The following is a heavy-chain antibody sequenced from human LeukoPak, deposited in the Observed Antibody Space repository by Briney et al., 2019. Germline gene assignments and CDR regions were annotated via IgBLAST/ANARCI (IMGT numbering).Heavy chain of an antibody. V-gene: IGHV1-18*01. CDR3: ARYPGSPYYDSSGYYLLGP. CDR1: GYTFTNYA. Sequence: ASVKVSCKASGYTFTNYAISWVRQAPGRGLEWLGSISVYNGITNHAQKFQGRVTMTTDTSTSTAYMELRSLRSDDTAVYYCARYPGSPYYDSSGYYLLGPWGQGTLVTVSS. CDR2: ISVYNGIT. D-gene: IGHD3-22*01. J-gene: IGHJ5*02.